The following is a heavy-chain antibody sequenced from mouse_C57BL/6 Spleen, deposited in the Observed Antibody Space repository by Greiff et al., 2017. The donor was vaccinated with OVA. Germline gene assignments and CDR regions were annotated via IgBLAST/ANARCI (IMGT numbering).Heavy chain of an antibody. V-gene: IGHV5-9-1*02. J-gene: IGHJ3*01. CDR2: ISSGGDYI. CDR3: TRETGTGFAY. Sequence: EVQLQQSGEGLVKPGGSLKLSCAASGFTFSSYAMSWVRQTPEKRLEWVAYISSGGDYIYYADTVKGRFTISRDNARNTLYLQMSSLKSEDTAMYYCTRETGTGFAYWGQGTLVTVSA. D-gene: IGHD4-1*01. CDR1: GFTFSSYA.